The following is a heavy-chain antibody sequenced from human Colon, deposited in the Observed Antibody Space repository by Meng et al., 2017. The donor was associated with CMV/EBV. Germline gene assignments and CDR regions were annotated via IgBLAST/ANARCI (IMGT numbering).Heavy chain of an antibody. J-gene: IGHJ4*02. CDR2: ISYDGSNK. Sequence: QVQLVESGGGVVQPGRSLRLSCAASGFTFSSYGMHWVRQAPGKGLEWVAVISYDGSNKYYADSVKGRFTISRDNSKNTLYLQMNSLRAEDTAVYYCAKDFDGSYFDYWGQGTLVTVYS. V-gene: IGHV3-30*18. D-gene: IGHD1-26*01. CDR1: GFTFSSYG. CDR3: AKDFDGSYFDY.